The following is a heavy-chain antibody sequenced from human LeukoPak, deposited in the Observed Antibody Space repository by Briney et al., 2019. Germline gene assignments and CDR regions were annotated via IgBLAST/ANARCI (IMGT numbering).Heavy chain of an antibody. V-gene: IGHV3-23*01. J-gene: IGHJ3*02. CDR1: GFTFSSYA. CDR2: ISGSGGST. CDR3: ARDQSSSGAFDI. Sequence: GGSLRLSCAASGFTFSSYAMSWVRQAPGKGLEWVSAISGSGGSTYYADSVKGRFTISRDNSKNTLYLQMDSLRAEDTALYHCARDQSSSGAFDIWGQGTMVTVSS. D-gene: IGHD6-6*01.